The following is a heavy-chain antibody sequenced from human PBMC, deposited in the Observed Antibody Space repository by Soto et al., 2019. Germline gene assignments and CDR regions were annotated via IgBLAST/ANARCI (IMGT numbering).Heavy chain of an antibody. CDR3: SRHKAFYYDSSGA. CDR2: IDPSDSYA. V-gene: IGHV5-10-1*01. Sequence: GESLKISCKGSGYSFASYWISWVRQMPAKGLEWMGRIDPSDSYANYSPSFQGHVTFSADKSISTAYLQWSSLRASDPAMYYCSRHKAFYYDSSGAWGQGPMVTVSS. CDR1: GYSFASYW. D-gene: IGHD3-22*01. J-gene: IGHJ5*02.